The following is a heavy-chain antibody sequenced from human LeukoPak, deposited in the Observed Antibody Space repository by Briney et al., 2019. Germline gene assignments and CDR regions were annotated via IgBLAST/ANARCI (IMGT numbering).Heavy chain of an antibody. J-gene: IGHJ4*02. V-gene: IGHV1-8*01. Sequence: GASVKVSCKASGYTFTSYDINWVRQATGQGLEWMGWMNPNSGNTGYAQKFQGRVTMTRNTSISTAYMELSSLRSEDTAVYYCARDTLLGGYSYGYSAIFDYWGQGTLVTVSS. CDR2: MNPNSGNT. CDR3: ARDTLLGGYSYGYSAIFDY. CDR1: GYTFTSYD. D-gene: IGHD5-18*01.